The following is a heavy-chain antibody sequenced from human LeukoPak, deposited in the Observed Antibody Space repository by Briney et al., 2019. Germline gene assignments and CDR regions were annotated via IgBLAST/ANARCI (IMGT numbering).Heavy chain of an antibody. V-gene: IGHV1-24*01. CDR3: ATVSPNTAMVPYFDY. J-gene: IGHJ4*02. CDR2: FDPEDGET. CDR1: GYTLTELS. Sequence: ASVKVSCKVSGYTLTELSMHWVRQAPGKGLEWMGGFDPEDGETIYAQKFQGRVTMTEDTSTDTAYMELSSLRSEDTAVYYCATVSPNTAMVPYFDYWGQGTLVTVSS. D-gene: IGHD5-18*01.